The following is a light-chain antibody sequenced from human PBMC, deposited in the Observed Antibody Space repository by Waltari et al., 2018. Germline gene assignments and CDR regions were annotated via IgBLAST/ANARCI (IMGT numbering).Light chain of an antibody. Sequence: QSVLTQPPSASGTPGQRVTISCSGSYSNIGRNAVNWYQQLPEAAPKLLIYIDNQLPSGVPDRFSGSKSGTSASLAISGLQSEDEAVYHCATWDDSLNAWVFGGGTKVTVL. CDR1: YSNIGRNA. V-gene: IGLV1-44*01. CDR3: ATWDDSLNAWV. CDR2: IDN. J-gene: IGLJ3*02.